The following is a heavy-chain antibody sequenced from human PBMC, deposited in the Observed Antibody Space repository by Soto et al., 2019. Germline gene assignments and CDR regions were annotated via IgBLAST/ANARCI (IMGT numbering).Heavy chain of an antibody. CDR1: GFTFSSYA. J-gene: IGHJ2*01. Sequence: EVQLLESGGGLVQPGESLRLSCAVSGFTFSSYAISWVRRAPGKGLEWVSAVGGSDPNSYYADSVKGRFPISRDISKNTLYLQMNSLRDEDTALYYCAKGSLLSPWYFDLWGRGTLVTVSS. V-gene: IGHV3-23*01. D-gene: IGHD3-10*01. CDR3: AKGSLLSPWYFDL. CDR2: VGGSDPNS.